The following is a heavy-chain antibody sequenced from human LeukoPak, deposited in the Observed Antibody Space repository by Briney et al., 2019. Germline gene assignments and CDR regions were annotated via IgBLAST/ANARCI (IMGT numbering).Heavy chain of an antibody. V-gene: IGHV1-18*01. CDR1: GYTFTNYG. Sequence: GASVKVSCKASGYTFTNYGISWVRQAPGQGPEWMGWISAYNGNTNYAQKLQGRVTMTTDTATTTAYMELRSLRSDDTALYYCARASLRSGWYGQYYGMDVWGQGTTVTVSS. CDR2: ISAYNGNT. D-gene: IGHD6-19*01. J-gene: IGHJ6*02. CDR3: ARASLRSGWYGQYYGMDV.